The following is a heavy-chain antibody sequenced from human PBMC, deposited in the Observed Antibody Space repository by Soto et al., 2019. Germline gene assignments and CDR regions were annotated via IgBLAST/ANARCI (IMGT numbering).Heavy chain of an antibody. CDR1: GGTFSSYA. V-gene: IGHV1-69*01. Sequence: ASGGTFSSYAISWVRQAPGQGLEWMGGIIPIFGTANYAQKFQGRVTITADESTSTAYMELSSLRPEDTAVYYCARDGVAAFPKNWFDPWGQGTLVTVSS. J-gene: IGHJ5*02. D-gene: IGHD6-6*01. CDR2: IIPIFGTA. CDR3: ARDGVAAFPKNWFDP.